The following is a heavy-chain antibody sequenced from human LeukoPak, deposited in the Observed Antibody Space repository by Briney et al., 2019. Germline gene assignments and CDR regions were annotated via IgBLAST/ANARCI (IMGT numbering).Heavy chain of an antibody. V-gene: IGHV1-69*05. CDR1: GGTLSTNA. CDR2: IILISPTA. D-gene: IGHD5-18*01. Sequence: ASVKVSCKASGGTLSTNAASWVRQAPGQGLEWMGGIILISPTANYAQKFQDRVTITMDQYTTYMELSSLRSDDTAVYYCATGRVSDTTLVSWCDTWGQGTLVTVSS. CDR3: ATGRVSDTTLVSWCDT. J-gene: IGHJ5*02.